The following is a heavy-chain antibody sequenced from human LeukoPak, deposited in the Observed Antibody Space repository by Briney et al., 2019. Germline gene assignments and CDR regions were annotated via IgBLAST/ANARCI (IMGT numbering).Heavy chain of an antibody. Sequence: PSETLSLTCTVSGGSISSYYWSWIRQPAGKGLEWIGRIYTSGSTNYNPSLKSRVTMSVDTSKNQFSLKLSSVTAADTAVYYCARDNALPLSYYMDVWGKGTTVTVSS. CDR2: IYTSGST. CDR3: ARDNALPLSYYMDV. CDR1: GGSISSYY. V-gene: IGHV4-4*07. J-gene: IGHJ6*03.